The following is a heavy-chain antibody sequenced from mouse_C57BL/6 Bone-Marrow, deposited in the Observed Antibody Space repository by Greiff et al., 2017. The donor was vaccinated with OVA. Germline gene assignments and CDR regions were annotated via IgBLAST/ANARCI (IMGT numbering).Heavy chain of an antibody. CDR3: TQPSYYYGSREDWYFDV. J-gene: IGHJ1*03. CDR2: IRLKSDNYAT. Sequence: VQLKESGGGLVQPGGSMKLSCVASGFTFSNYWMNWVRQSPEKGLEWVAQIRLKSDNYATHYAESVKGRFTISRDDSKSSVYLQMNNLRAEDTGIYYCTQPSYYYGSREDWYFDVWGTGTTVTVSS. D-gene: IGHD1-1*01. V-gene: IGHV6-3*01. CDR1: GFTFSNYW.